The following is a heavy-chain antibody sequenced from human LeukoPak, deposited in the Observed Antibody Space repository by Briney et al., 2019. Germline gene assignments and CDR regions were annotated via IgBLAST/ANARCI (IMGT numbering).Heavy chain of an antibody. CDR2: ISSYTSNT. D-gene: IGHD5-12*01. CDR3: ARDYKLVAGKNIDY. J-gene: IGHJ4*02. CDR1: GYTFTSYG. V-gene: IGHV1-18*01. Sequence: ASVKVSCKGSGYTFTSYGISWVRQAPGQGVEWMGCISSYTSNTNYPPKLQATVTMTTDTSTSTAYMELRSLRSDDTAVYYCARDYKLVAGKNIDYWGQGTLVTVSS.